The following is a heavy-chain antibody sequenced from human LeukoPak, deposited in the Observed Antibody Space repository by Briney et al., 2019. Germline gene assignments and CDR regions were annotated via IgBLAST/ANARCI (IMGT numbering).Heavy chain of an antibody. J-gene: IGHJ4*02. V-gene: IGHV1-2*02. CDR2: INPNSGGT. CDR1: GYTFTGYY. Sequence: GASVKVSCKASGYTFTGYYMHWVRQAPGQGLEWMGWINPNSGGTNYAQKFQGRVTMTRDTSISTAYMELSSLRSEDTAVYYCAKLWELPPQSNFDYWGQGTLVTVSS. CDR3: AKLWELPPQSNFDY. D-gene: IGHD1-26*01.